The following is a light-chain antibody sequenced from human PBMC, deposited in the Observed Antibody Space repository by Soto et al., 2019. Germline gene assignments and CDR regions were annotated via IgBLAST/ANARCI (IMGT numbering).Light chain of an antibody. CDR2: GAS. J-gene: IGKJ3*01. Sequence: EIVLTQSPGTLSLSPGEGATLSCRSSQDIGTNYLAWYQQKPGQAPRLLIFGASSRASGVPGRFSGSGSGTDFTLTISSLQPEDFATYYCQQSYGTFGPGTKVDIK. CDR1: QDIGTNY. CDR3: QQSYGT. V-gene: IGKV3-20*01.